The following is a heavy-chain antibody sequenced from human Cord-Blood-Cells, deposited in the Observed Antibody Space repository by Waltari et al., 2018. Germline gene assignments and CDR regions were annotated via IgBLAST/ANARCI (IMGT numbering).Heavy chain of an antibody. CDR1: GGPISSSSYY. CDR3: ARDGGNSDVGYYFDY. V-gene: IGHV4-39*02. Sequence: QLQLQESGPGLVKPSETLSLTCTVSGGPISSSSYYWGWIRQPPGKGLEWIGSIHYSGSTYYNPSLKSRVTISVDTSKNQFSLKLSSVTAADTAVYYCARDGGNSDVGYYFDYWGQGTLVTVSS. D-gene: IGHD2-21*02. J-gene: IGHJ4*02. CDR2: IHYSGST.